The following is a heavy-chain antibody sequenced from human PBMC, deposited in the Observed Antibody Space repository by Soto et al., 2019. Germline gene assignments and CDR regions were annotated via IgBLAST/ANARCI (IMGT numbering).Heavy chain of an antibody. D-gene: IGHD5-18*01. CDR2: ILPIFDTT. J-gene: IGHJ4*02. V-gene: IGHV1-69*01. CDR1: GGIFSSNA. Sequence: QVQLVQSGAEVKKPGSSVKVSCQASGGIFSSNAISWVRQAPGQGLEWMGGILPIFDTTHYAQKFQGRFTITADEATSTSHMELSSQKSEDTALYSCATGGSGYSSVLRFYFEYWYQGTLVTVSS. CDR3: ATGGSGYSSVLRFYFEY.